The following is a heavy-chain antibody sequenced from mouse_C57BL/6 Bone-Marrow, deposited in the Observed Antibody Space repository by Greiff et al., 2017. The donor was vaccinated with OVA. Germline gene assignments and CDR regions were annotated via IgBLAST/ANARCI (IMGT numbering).Heavy chain of an antibody. D-gene: IGHD3-2*02. CDR2: INPYNGGT. J-gene: IGHJ4*01. CDR3: ARCGAQATLYAMDY. CDR1: GYTFTDYY. Sequence: VQLQQSGPVLVKPGASVKMSCKASGYTFTDYYMNWVKQSHGKSLEWIGVINPYNGGTSYNQKFKGKATLTVDKSSSTAYMELNSLTSEDSAVYYGARCGAQATLYAMDYWGQGTSVTVSS. V-gene: IGHV1-19*01.